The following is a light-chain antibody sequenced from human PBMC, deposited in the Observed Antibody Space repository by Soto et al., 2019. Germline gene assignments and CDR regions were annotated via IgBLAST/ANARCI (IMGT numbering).Light chain of an antibody. J-gene: IGLJ1*01. CDR3: SSYTSSSTRCV. CDR1: SSNVGGYNY. V-gene: IGLV2-14*01. Sequence: QSVLTQPASVSGSPGQSITISCTGTSSNVGGYNYVSWYQQHPGKAPKLMIYNVSHRPSGVSNRSSGSMSGTTALLIISGLPAEDEADYYCSSYTSSSTRCVFGTGTKVTVL. CDR2: NVS.